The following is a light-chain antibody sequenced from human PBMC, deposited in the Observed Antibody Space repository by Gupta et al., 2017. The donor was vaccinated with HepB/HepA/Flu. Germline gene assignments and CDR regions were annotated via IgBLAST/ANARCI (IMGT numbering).Light chain of an antibody. V-gene: IGKV4-1*01. CDR2: WAS. Sequence: DIVMTQSPDSLAVSLGERATINCKSSQSVLYSSNNKNYLAWYQQKPGQPPHLLIYWASTRESGVPDRFSGSGSGTDFTLTISSLQAEDVAVYYCQQYYSTPFTFGPGTXVDIK. CDR1: QSVLYSSNNKNY. CDR3: QQYYSTPFT. J-gene: IGKJ3*01.